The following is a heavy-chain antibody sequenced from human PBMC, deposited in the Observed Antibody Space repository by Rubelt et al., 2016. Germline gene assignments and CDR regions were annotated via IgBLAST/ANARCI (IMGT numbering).Heavy chain of an antibody. Sequence: QITLRESGPTLVKPTQTVTLTCTFSGFSLSTTGVGVGWIRQPPGKALEWLALIYWDDDDRYSPSLKSRLTITKDTSRNQEVLTMTNMDPVDTATDYGARVGRSSNQLLSAYYYYDMDVWGQGTTVTVSS. J-gene: IGHJ6*02. V-gene: IGHV2-5*02. CDR3: ARVGRSSNQLLSAYYYYDMDV. D-gene: IGHD2-2*01. CDR2: IYWDDDD. CDR1: GFSLSTTGVG.